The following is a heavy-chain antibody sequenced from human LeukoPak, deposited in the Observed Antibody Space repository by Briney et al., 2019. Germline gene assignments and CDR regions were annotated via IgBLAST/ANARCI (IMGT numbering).Heavy chain of an antibody. V-gene: IGHV4-59*01. J-gene: IGHJ4*02. Sequence: PSETLSLTCTVSGGSISSYYWSWIRQPPGKRLEWIGYIYYSGSTNYNPSLKSRVTISVDTSKNQFSLKLSSVTAADTAVYYCAREYSSSWYAFFDYWGQGTLVTVSS. CDR3: AREYSSSWYAFFDY. CDR1: GGSISSYY. CDR2: IYYSGST. D-gene: IGHD6-13*01.